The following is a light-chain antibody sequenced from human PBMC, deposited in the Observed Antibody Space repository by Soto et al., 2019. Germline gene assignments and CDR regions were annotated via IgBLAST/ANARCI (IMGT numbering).Light chain of an antibody. CDR1: SSNIGSNT. V-gene: IGLV1-44*01. J-gene: IGLJ2*01. CDR2: NFN. CDR3: AAWDDSLNGPV. Sequence: QSVLTQPTSASGTPGQRVTISCSGSSSNIGSNTVHWYQHLPGTAPKLLIYNFNERPSGVPDRFSGSKSGTSASLAISGLQSEDEADYYCAAWDDSLNGPVFGGGTKVTVL.